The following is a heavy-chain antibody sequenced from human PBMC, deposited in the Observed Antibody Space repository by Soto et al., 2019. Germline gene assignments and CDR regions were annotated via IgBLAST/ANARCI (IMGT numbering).Heavy chain of an antibody. J-gene: IGHJ4*02. CDR2: MSYDGSNE. CDR3: AKDGSHNFDY. CDR1: GFTFSHYA. V-gene: IGHV3-30*18. D-gene: IGHD1-26*01. Sequence: QVQLVESGGGVVQPGRSLRLSCAASGFTFSHYAMHWVRQAPGKGLEWVALMSYDGSNEYYADSVKGRFTIARDNSKNTRDLQMNSRRAEDTAVYYCAKDGSHNFDYWGQGTLVTVPP.